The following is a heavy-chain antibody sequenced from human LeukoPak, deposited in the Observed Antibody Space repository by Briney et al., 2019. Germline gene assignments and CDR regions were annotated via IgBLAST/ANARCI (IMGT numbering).Heavy chain of an antibody. CDR2: INHSGST. D-gene: IGHD6-13*01. CDR1: GGSFSGYY. Sequence: PSETLSLTCAVYGGSFSGYYWSWIRQPPGKGLEWIGEINHSGSTNYNPSLKSRVTISVDTSKNQFSLKLSSVTAADTAVYYCARVVSSSSKTYYYYYYMDVWGKGTTVTVSS. J-gene: IGHJ6*03. V-gene: IGHV4-34*01. CDR3: ARVVSSSSKTYYYYYYMDV.